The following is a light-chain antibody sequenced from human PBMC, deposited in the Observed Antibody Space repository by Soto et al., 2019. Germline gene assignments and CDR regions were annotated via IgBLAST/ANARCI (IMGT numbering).Light chain of an antibody. CDR3: QSYHSGNVV. CDR2: EDN. J-gene: IGLJ2*01. Sequence: NFMLTQPHSVSESPGKTVTISCTRSSGSIASNYVQWYQQRPGSAPTPVIYEDNERPSGVPDRFSGSIDSSSNSASLTISGVKADDEADYYCQSYHSGNVVFGGGTQLTVL. CDR1: SGSIASNY. V-gene: IGLV6-57*04.